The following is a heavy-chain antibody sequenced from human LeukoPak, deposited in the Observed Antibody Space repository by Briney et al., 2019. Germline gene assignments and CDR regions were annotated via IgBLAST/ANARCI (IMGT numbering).Heavy chain of an antibody. J-gene: IGHJ4*02. D-gene: IGHD6-19*01. CDR2: ISSSSSTI. V-gene: IGHV3-48*01. Sequence: GGSLRLSCAASGFTFSSFSMNWVRQAPGKGLEWVSYISSSSSTIYYADSVKGRFTISRDNAKNSLYLQMNSLRAKDTAVYYCARDGQAGWYNPFDYWGQGTLVTVSS. CDR3: ARDGQAGWYNPFDY. CDR1: GFTFSSFS.